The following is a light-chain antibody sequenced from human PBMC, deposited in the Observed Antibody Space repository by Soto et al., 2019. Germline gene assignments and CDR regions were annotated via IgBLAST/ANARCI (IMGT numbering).Light chain of an antibody. V-gene: IGKV3-15*01. CDR2: GAS. CDR1: QSISSN. J-gene: IGKJ5*01. Sequence: EIVMTQSPATLSVSPGERATLSCRASQSISSNLAWYQQKPGQAPRLLIYGASTRATGIPARFTGSGSGTEFTLTISSLQSEDFGVYYCQQYGSSLITLGQGTRLEIK. CDR3: QQYGSSLIT.